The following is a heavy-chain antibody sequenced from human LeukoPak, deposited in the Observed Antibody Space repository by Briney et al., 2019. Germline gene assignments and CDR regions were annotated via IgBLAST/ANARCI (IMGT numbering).Heavy chain of an antibody. V-gene: IGHV4-4*02. CDR3: ARVRESGDSVGYYFDY. D-gene: IGHD4-17*01. J-gene: IGHJ4*02. CDR1: GGSISSSNW. Sequence: SGTLSLTCAVSGGSISSSNWWSWVRQPPGKGLEWTGEIYHSGSTNYNPSLKSRVTISVDKSKNQFSLKLSSVTAADAAVYYCARVRESGDSVGYYFDYWGQGTLVTVSS. CDR2: IYHSGST.